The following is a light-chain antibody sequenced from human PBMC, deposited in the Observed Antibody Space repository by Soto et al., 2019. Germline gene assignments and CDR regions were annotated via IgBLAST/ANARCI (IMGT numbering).Light chain of an antibody. Sequence: EIVLTQSPATVSFSPGERATLSCRASQSVSIYLAWYQQKPGQAPRLLIYDASNRASDIPARFSGSGSETAFTLTISSREREYVAIYYCQQRSNWPLTFGGGTKVEMK. V-gene: IGKV3-11*01. CDR1: QSVSIY. CDR2: DAS. CDR3: QQRSNWPLT. J-gene: IGKJ4*01.